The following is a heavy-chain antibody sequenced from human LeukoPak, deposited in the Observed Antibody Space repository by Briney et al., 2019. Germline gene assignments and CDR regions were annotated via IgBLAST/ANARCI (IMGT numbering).Heavy chain of an antibody. CDR3: AREPDFDWLSRLDY. J-gene: IGHJ4*02. V-gene: IGHV3-30*03. Sequence: GRSLRLSCAASGFTFSSYGMHWVRQAPGKGLEWVAVISYDGSNNYYADSVKGRFTISRDNSKNTLYLQMNSLRAEDTAVYYCAREPDFDWLSRLDYWGQGTLVTVSS. D-gene: IGHD3-9*01. CDR2: ISYDGSNN. CDR1: GFTFSSYG.